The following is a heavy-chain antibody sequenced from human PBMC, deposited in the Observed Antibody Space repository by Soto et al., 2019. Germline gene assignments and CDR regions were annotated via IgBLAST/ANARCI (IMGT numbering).Heavy chain of an antibody. CDR2: INAGNGNT. D-gene: IGHD1-20*01. V-gene: IGHV1-3*01. CDR1: GYTFTSYA. Sequence: GASVKVSCKASGYTFTSYAMHWVRQAPGQRLEWMGWINAGNGNTKYSQKSQGRVTITRDTSASTAYMELSSLRSEDTAVYYCAREPSRYYGMDVWGQGTTVTVSS. CDR3: AREPSRYYGMDV. J-gene: IGHJ6*02.